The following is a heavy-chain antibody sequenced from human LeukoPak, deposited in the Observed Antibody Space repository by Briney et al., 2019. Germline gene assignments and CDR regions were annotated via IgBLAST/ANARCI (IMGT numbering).Heavy chain of an antibody. V-gene: IGHV3-30*03. D-gene: IGHD3-16*01. J-gene: IGHJ4*02. CDR3: AGGGGSFDS. CDR2: ISYDGNNK. CDR1: GFTFTPQG. Sequence: GRSLRLSCVDSGFTFTPQGIHWVRQAPGKGLEWVTVISYDGNNKYYADSVKGRFTISRDNSKNTLYLQMNSLKAEDTAIYYCAGGGGSFDSWGPGTLVTVSS.